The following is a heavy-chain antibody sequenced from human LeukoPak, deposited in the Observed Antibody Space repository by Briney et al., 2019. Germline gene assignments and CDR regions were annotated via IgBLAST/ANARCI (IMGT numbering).Heavy chain of an antibody. CDR3: ARETGYCSSTSCYTRNWFDP. CDR1: GGSISSSSYY. Sequence: SETLSLTCTVSGGSISSSSYYWGWIRQPPGKGLEWIGSIYYSGSTYYNPSLKSRVTISVDRSKNQFSLKLSSVTAADTAVYYCARETGYCSSTSCYTRNWFDPWGQGTLVTVSS. V-gene: IGHV4-39*07. J-gene: IGHJ5*02. D-gene: IGHD2-2*01. CDR2: IYYSGST.